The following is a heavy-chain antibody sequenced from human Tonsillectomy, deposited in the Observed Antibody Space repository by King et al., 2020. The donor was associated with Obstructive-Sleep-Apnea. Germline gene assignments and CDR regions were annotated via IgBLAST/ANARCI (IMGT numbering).Heavy chain of an antibody. J-gene: IGHJ3*02. Sequence: QLVQSGAEVKKPGESLKISCRGSGYSFTTYWIGWVRQMPGKGLEWMGIIYPGDSDTRYSPSFQGQVTISADKSISTAYLQRNSLKASDTAMYYCARGLRYFDWLSAFDIWGQGTLVTVSS. V-gene: IGHV5-51*01. CDR3: ARGLRYFDWLSAFDI. D-gene: IGHD3-9*01. CDR1: GYSFTTYW. CDR2: IYPGDSDT.